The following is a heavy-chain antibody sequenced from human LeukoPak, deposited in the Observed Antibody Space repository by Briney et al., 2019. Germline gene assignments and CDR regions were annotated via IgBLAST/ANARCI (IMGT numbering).Heavy chain of an antibody. Sequence: SETLSLTCAVYGGSFSGYYWSWIRQPPGKGLEWIGSIYYSGSTYYNPSLKSRVTISVDTSKNQFSLKLSSVTAADTAVYYCARRPARGPFDYWGQGTLVTVSS. J-gene: IGHJ4*02. D-gene: IGHD3-16*01. V-gene: IGHV4-34*01. CDR3: ARRPARGPFDY. CDR1: GGSFSGYY. CDR2: IYYSGST.